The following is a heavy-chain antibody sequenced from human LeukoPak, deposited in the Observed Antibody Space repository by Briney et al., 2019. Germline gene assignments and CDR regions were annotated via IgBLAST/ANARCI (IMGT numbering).Heavy chain of an antibody. CDR2: IYYSGST. CDR1: GGSISSSSYY. CDR3: ARRRYCSGGSCYTFDY. V-gene: IGHV4-39*01. Sequence: SETLSLTCTVSGGSISSSSYYWGWIRQPPGKGLEWIGSIYYSGSTYYNPSLKSRVTISVDTSKNQFSLKLSSVTAADTAVYYCARRRYCSGGSCYTFDYWGQGTLVTVSS. J-gene: IGHJ4*02. D-gene: IGHD2-15*01.